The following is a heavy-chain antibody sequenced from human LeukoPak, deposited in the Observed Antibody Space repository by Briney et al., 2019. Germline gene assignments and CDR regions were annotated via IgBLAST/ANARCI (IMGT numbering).Heavy chain of an antibody. J-gene: IGHJ6*02. CDR3: ATSPGSYFYYGMDV. CDR2: IIPIFGTA. CDR1: GGTFISYA. V-gene: IGHV1-69*13. D-gene: IGHD2-15*01. Sequence: SVKVSCKASGGTFISYAISWVRQAPGQGLEWMGGIIPIFGTANYAQKFQGRVTITADESTSTAYMELSSLRSEDTAVYYCATSPGSYFYYGMDVWGQGTTVTVSS.